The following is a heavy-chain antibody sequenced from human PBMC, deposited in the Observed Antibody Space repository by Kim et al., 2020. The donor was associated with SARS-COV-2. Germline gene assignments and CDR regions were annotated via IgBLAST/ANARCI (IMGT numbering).Heavy chain of an antibody. Sequence: GGSLRLSCAASGFTFSSYEMNWVRQAPGKGLEWVSYISSSGSTIYYADSVKGRFTISRDNAKNSLYLQMNSLRAEDTAVYYCARRGYYNLYYYYGMDVWGQGTTVTVSS. CDR3: ARRGYYNLYYYYGMDV. V-gene: IGHV3-48*03. D-gene: IGHD3-9*01. J-gene: IGHJ6*02. CDR1: GFTFSSYE. CDR2: ISSSGSTI.